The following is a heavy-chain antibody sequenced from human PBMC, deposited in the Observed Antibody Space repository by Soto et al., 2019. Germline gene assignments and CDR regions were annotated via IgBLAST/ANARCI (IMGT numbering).Heavy chain of an antibody. Sequence: QVQLVQSGAEVKKPGSSVKVSCKASGGTFSSYAISWVRQAPGQGLEWMGGTIPIFGTANYAQKFQGRVTITADESTSTAYMELSRLRSEDTAVYYCAREGRYYGSGSYFPRFDPWGQGTLVTVSS. J-gene: IGHJ5*02. V-gene: IGHV1-69*01. CDR2: TIPIFGTA. CDR1: GGTFSSYA. D-gene: IGHD3-10*01. CDR3: AREGRYYGSGSYFPRFDP.